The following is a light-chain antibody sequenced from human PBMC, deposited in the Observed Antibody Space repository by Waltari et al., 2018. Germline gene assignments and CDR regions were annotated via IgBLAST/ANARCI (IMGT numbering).Light chain of an antibody. CDR3: QQYSSSPVT. V-gene: IGKV3-20*01. Sequence: EIVLTQSPGTLSLSPGERVTLSCRASQSITNSYLAWYQQKPGQAPRLLIYVASTRATGIPDRFSGSGSGTDFTLTISRLEPEDFAVYFCQQYSSSPVTFGGGTKVEIK. CDR2: VAS. CDR1: QSITNSY. J-gene: IGKJ4*01.